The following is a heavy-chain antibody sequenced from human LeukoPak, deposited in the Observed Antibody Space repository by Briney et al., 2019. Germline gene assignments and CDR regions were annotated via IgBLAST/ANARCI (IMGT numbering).Heavy chain of an antibody. D-gene: IGHD2-15*01. V-gene: IGHV3-30*02. CDR2: IRYDGSNK. CDR3: ARTYGSGSLDY. J-gene: IGHJ4*02. CDR1: GLTFSSYG. Sequence: GGSLRLSCAASGLTFSSYGMHWVRQAPGKGLEWVAFIRYDGSNKYYADSVQGRFTISRDNAKNSIYLQMNGLTAEDTAVYYCARTYGSGSLDYGGQGTLVTVSS.